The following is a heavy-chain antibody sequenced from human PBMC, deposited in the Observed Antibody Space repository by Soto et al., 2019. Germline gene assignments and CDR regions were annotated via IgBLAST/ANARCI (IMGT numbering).Heavy chain of an antibody. D-gene: IGHD3-3*01. J-gene: IGHJ5*02. V-gene: IGHV4-4*07. CDR2: IYSSGGT. CDR1: GGAISGYY. CDR3: ARAQRFSDSFDT. Sequence: SETLSLTCTVSGGAISGYYWTWIRQSAGKGLEWIGRIYSSGGTKYNPSLQSRVTMSLDTSKNQFSLRLTSVTAADTAVYYCARAQRFSDSFDTWGQGTLVTVSS.